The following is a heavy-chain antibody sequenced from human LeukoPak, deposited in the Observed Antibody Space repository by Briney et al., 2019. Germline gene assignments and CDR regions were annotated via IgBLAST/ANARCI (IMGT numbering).Heavy chain of an antibody. J-gene: IGHJ5*02. CDR1: GGSISSSSYY. V-gene: IGHV4-39*07. CDR2: IYYSGST. CDR3: ARTYYDILTGYYSPPGGWFDP. Sequence: SETLSLTCTVSGGSISSSSYYWGWIRQPPGKGLEWIGSIYYSGSTYYNPSLKSRVTISVDTSKNQFSLKLSSVTAADTAVYYCARTYYDILTGYYSPPGGWFDPWGQGTLVTVSS. D-gene: IGHD3-9*01.